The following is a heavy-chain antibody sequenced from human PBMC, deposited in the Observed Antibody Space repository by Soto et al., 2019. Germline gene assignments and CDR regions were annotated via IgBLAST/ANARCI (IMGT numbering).Heavy chain of an antibody. J-gene: IGHJ4*02. D-gene: IGHD3-10*01. V-gene: IGHV3-72*01. CDR3: VRDSGRGFYFDY. Sequence: EVQLVESGGGLVQPGGSLRLSCAASGFTFSDHYMDWVRQAPGKGLEWVGRIRNRPNSYTTQDAASVKGRFAVLRDDSENLVYLQMNDLKTEDTAVYYCVRDSGRGFYFDYWGQGAQVTVSS. CDR1: GFTFSDHY. CDR2: IRNRPNSYTT.